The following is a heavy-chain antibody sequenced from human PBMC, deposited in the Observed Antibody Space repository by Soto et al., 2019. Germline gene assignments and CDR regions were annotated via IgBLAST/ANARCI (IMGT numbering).Heavy chain of an antibody. V-gene: IGHV4-59*08. CDR1: GGSISSYY. Sequence: SETLSLTCTVAGGSISSYYWSWIRQPPGKGLEWIGYIYYSGSTNYNPSLKSRVTISVDTSKNQFSLKLSSVTAADTAVFYWAELLWSGGDGSAPRAKGTPVPVSS. CDR2: IYYSGST. J-gene: IGHJ5*02. D-gene: IGHD3-10*02. CDR3: AELLWSGGDGSAP.